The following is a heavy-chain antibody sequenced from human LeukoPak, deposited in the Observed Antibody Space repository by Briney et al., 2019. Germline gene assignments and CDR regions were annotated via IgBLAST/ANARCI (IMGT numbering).Heavy chain of an antibody. CDR2: IYYSGST. Sequence: SETLSLTCAVYGGSFSGYYWSWIRQPPGKGLEWIGYIYYSGSTNYNPSLKSRVTISVDTSKNQFSLKLSSVTAADTAVYYCARTSSSSFDYWGQGTLVTVSS. CDR1: GGSFSGYY. V-gene: IGHV4-59*01. D-gene: IGHD6-6*01. J-gene: IGHJ4*02. CDR3: ARTSSSSFDY.